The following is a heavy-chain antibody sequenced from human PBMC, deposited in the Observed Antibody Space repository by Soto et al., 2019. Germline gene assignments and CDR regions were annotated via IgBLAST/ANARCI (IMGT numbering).Heavy chain of an antibody. CDR3: ARPAPNYVAS. J-gene: IGHJ4*02. Sequence: PGESLKISCKASGYSFINYWIGWVRQMPGKGLEWMAIINPGNSETRYSPAFQGQVTISADKSVTTTYLQWDSLKASDSAMYFCARPAPNYVASWGQGTLVTVSS. CDR2: INPGNSET. CDR1: GYSFINYW. V-gene: IGHV5-51*01.